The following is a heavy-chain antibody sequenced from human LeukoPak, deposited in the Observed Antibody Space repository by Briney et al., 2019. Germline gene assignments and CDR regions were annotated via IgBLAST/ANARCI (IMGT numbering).Heavy chain of an antibody. D-gene: IGHD6-13*01. CDR3: ARRSSSWYYFDY. Sequence: ASVKVSCKASGYTFTSYYMHWVRQAPGQGLEWMGIINPSGGSTSYAQKFQGRVTMTRDMSTSTVYMELSSLRSEDAAVYYCARRSSSWYYFDYWGQGTLVTVSS. V-gene: IGHV1-46*01. J-gene: IGHJ4*02. CDR1: GYTFTSYY. CDR2: INPSGGST.